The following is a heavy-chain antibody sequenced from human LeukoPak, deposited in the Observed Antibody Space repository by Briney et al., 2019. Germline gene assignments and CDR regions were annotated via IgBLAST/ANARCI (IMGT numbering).Heavy chain of an antibody. CDR1: GGFISSSTYY. J-gene: IGHJ6*03. Sequence: PSETLSLTCTVSGGFISSSTYYWGWIRQPPGKGLEWIGSIYYSGSTYYNPSLKSRVTISVDTSKNQFSLKLSSVTAADTAVYYCARVERYYYYYMDVWGKGTTVTVSS. CDR3: ARVERYYYYYMDV. V-gene: IGHV4-39*07. CDR2: IYYSGST.